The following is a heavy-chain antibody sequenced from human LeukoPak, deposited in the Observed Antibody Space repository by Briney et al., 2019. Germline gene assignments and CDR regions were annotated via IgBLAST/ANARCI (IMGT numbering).Heavy chain of an antibody. CDR2: IYHSGST. V-gene: IGHV4-38-2*02. D-gene: IGHD3-10*01. Sequence: SETLSLTCTVSGYSISSGYYWGWIRQPPGKGLEWIGSIYHSGSTNYNPSLKSRVTISVDTSKNQFSLKLSSVTAADTAVYYCARHGKRYYYGSYYYYMDVWGKGTTVTISS. CDR3: ARHGKRYYYGSYYYYMDV. J-gene: IGHJ6*03. CDR1: GYSISSGYY.